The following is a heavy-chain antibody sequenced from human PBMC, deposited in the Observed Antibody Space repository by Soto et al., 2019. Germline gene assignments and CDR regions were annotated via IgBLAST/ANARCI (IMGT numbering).Heavy chain of an antibody. J-gene: IGHJ4*02. Sequence: GGSLRLSCVASGFSFDNYGMSWVRQAPGEGLEWVSAIKSDGTSTYYAASVEDRFTISRDNSKNTLYLQLNSLRAEDTAVYYCAQLGLMTFSHKHYFNHWGRGTLATVSS. CDR2: IKSDGTST. D-gene: IGHD3-16*01. CDR3: AQLGLMTFSHKHYFNH. CDR1: GFSFDNYG. V-gene: IGHV3-23*01.